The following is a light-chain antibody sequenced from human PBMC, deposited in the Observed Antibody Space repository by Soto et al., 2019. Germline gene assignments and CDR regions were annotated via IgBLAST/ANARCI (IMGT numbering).Light chain of an antibody. J-gene: IGKJ1*01. V-gene: IGKV1-39*01. Sequence: DIQMTQSPSSLSASVGDRVTITCRASQSISSYLNWYQQKPGKAPKVLIYAASSLQSGVPSRFSGSGSGTDFTLTISSLQPEDSATYYCQQSYSIPWTFGQGTKVEIK. CDR1: QSISSY. CDR3: QQSYSIPWT. CDR2: AAS.